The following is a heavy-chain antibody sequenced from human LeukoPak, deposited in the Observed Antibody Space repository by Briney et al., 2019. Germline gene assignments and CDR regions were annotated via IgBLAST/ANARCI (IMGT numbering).Heavy chain of an antibody. CDR3: ARLAPKLRGYYPEYFQH. V-gene: IGHV3-7*01. CDR2: IKQDGSEK. CDR1: GFTFSSYW. D-gene: IGHD3-22*01. J-gene: IGHJ1*01. Sequence: GGSLRLSCAASGFTFSSYWMSWVRQAPGKGLEWVANIKQDGSEKYYVDSVKGRFTISRDNAKNSLYLQMNSLRAEDTAVYYCARLAPKLRGYYPEYFQHWGHVTLVTVSS.